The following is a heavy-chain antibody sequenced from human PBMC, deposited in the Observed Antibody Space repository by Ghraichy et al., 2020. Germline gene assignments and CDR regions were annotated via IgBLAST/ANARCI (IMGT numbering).Heavy chain of an antibody. CDR1: GGAISSDS. CDR2: IYYSGST. D-gene: IGHD4/OR15-4a*01. CDR3: AGAPNTYYFDY. Sequence: SETLSLTCTVSGGAISSDSWSWTRQPPGKGLEWIGYIYYSGSTNYTPSLKSRVTMSVDTSKNQFSLKLSSVTAADTGIYYCAGAPNTYYFDYWGQGILVTVSS. V-gene: IGHV4-59*01. J-gene: IGHJ4*02.